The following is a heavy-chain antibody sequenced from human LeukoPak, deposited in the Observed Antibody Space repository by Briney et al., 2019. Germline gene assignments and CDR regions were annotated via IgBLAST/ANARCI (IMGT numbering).Heavy chain of an antibody. Sequence: PGGSLRLSCAASGFTFSSYAMSWVRQAPGRGLEWVSTISGSGGSTDYADSVKGRITISRDNSKNTLYLQMNSLRAEDTAVYYCAKDGSRGYSYGYFDYWGQGTLVTVSS. CDR1: GFTFSSYA. D-gene: IGHD5-18*01. CDR2: ISGSGGST. CDR3: AKDGSRGYSYGYFDY. V-gene: IGHV3-23*01. J-gene: IGHJ4*02.